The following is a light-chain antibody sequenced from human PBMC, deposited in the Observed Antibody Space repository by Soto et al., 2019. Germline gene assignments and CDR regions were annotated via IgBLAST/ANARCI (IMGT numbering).Light chain of an antibody. CDR1: TSDIGGYKY. J-gene: IGLJ3*02. CDR3: SSYTSSTTWV. V-gene: IGLV2-14*01. CDR2: EVT. Sequence: QSVLTQPASVSGSPGQSITISCTGTTSDIGGYKYVSWYQHHPGKAPKLIIYEVTNRPSGLSNRFSGSKSGNTASLTISGLQAEDEADYYCSSYTSSTTWVFGGGTKVTVL.